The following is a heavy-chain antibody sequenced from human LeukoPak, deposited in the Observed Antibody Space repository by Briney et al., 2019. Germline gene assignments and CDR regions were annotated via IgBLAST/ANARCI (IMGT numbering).Heavy chain of an antibody. D-gene: IGHD6-19*01. CDR3: ARGVAGHDAFDI. CDR2: IYHSGST. J-gene: IGHJ3*02. CDR1: GGSISSSNW. Sequence: PSGTLSLTCAVSGGSISSSNWWSWVRQPPGKGLEWIGEIYHSGSTNYNPSLKSRVTISVDTSKNQFSLKLSSVTAADTAVYYCARGVAGHDAFDIWGQGTMVTVSS. V-gene: IGHV4-4*02.